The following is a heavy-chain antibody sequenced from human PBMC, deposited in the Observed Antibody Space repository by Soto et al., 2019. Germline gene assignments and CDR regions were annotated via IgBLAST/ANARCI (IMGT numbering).Heavy chain of an antibody. D-gene: IGHD2-15*01. Sequence: SETLSLTCTVSGGSISSGGYYWSWIRQHPGKGLEWIGYIYYSGSTYYNPSLKSRVTISVDKSKNQFSLKLSSVTAADTAVYYCARVGYCSGGSCHNYYYYGMDVWGQGTTVTVSS. CDR3: ARVGYCSGGSCHNYYYYGMDV. V-gene: IGHV4-31*03. CDR1: GGSISSGGYY. CDR2: IYYSGST. J-gene: IGHJ6*02.